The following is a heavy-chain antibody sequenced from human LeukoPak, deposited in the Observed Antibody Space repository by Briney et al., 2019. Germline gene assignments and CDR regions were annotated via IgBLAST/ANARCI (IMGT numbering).Heavy chain of an antibody. CDR1: GYSISSGYY. CDR3: ARVPHGYFCSGGSCPNGHYYYYYYMDV. CDR2: IYHSGST. J-gene: IGHJ6*03. V-gene: IGHV4-38-2*02. D-gene: IGHD2-15*01. Sequence: SETLSLTCTVSGYSISSGYYWGWIRRPPGKGLEWIGSIYHSGSTYYNPSLKSRVTISVDTSKNQFSLKLSSVTAADTAVYYRARVPHGYFCSGGSCPNGHYYYYYYMDVWGKGTTVTVSS.